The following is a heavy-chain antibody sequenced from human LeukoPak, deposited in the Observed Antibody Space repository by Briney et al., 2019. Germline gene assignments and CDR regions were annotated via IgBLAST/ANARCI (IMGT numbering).Heavy chain of an antibody. J-gene: IGHJ5*02. CDR2: IYYSGST. Sequence: SETLSLTCTVSGGSISSYYWSWIRQPPGKGLEWIGYIYYSGSTNYNPSLKSRVTMSVDTSKNQFSLKLSSVTAADTAVYYCARDHYYDSSGYFTAWGQGTLVTVSS. D-gene: IGHD3-22*01. V-gene: IGHV4-59*12. CDR3: ARDHYYDSSGYFTA. CDR1: GGSISSYY.